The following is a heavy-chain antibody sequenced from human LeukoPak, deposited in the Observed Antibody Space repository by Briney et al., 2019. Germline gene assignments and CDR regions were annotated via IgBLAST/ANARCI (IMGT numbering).Heavy chain of an antibody. J-gene: IGHJ1*01. Sequence: GGSLRLSCAASGFTVSSNYMSWVRQAPGKGLEWGSLIYSGGSTYYADSVKGRFTISRDNSKNTLYLQMNSLRAEDTAVYYCAREGAAAGSLQHWGQGTLVTVSS. CDR1: GFTVSSNY. CDR3: AREGAAAGSLQH. CDR2: IYSGGST. D-gene: IGHD6-13*01. V-gene: IGHV3-53*01.